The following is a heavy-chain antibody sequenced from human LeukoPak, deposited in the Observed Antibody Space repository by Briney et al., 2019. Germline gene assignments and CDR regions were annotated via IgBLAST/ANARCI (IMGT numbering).Heavy chain of an antibody. CDR2: INPNSGGA. D-gene: IGHD5-18*01. J-gene: IGHJ5*02. V-gene: IGHV1-2*02. CDR3: ARGGGALRRGYSYGNWFDP. Sequence: ASVKVSCTASGYTFTGYYMHWVRQAPGQGLEWMGWINPNSGGANYAQKFQGRVTMTRDTSISTAYMELSRLRSDDTAVYYCARGGGALRRGYSYGNWFDPWGQGTLVTVSS. CDR1: GYTFTGYY.